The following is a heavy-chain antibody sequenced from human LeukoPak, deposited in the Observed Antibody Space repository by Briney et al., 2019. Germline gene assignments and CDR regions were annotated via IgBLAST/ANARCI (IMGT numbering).Heavy chain of an antibody. CDR3: ARHSSGWYDY. Sequence: SETLSLTCTVSGGSISSSSYYWGWIRQPPGKGLEWIGSIYYSGSTYYNPSLKSRVTISVDTSKNQFSLKLSSVTAADTAVYYCARHSSGWYDYWGQGTLSPSPQ. CDR1: GGSISSSSYY. D-gene: IGHD6-19*01. CDR2: IYYSGST. J-gene: IGHJ4*02. V-gene: IGHV4-39*01.